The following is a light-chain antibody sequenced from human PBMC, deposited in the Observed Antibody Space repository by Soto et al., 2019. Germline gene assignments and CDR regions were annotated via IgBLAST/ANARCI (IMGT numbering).Light chain of an antibody. CDR1: QSVRSW. CDR2: DAS. Sequence: DIQMTQCPSTLSASLGSRVTITCRASQSVRSWLAWYQQKPGRSPKLLIYDASSLQGGVPSRFSGSGFRTEFTLTVSSLQADDFATYYCQQYSNYSFTFGPGTKVDIK. CDR3: QQYSNYSFT. J-gene: IGKJ3*01. V-gene: IGKV1-5*01.